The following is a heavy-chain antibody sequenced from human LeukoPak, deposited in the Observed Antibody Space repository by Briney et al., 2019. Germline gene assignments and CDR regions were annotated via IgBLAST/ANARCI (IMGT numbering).Heavy chain of an antibody. CDR2: IYYSGST. CDR3: ARGYCSSTSCYEFDY. J-gene: IGHJ4*02. CDR1: GGSISSYY. V-gene: IGHV4-39*07. Sequence: SETLSLTCTVSGGSISSYYWGWIRQPPGKGLEWIGSIYYSGSTYYNPSLKSRVTISVDTSKNQFSLKLSSVTAADTAVYYCARGYCSSTSCYEFDYWGQGTLVTVSS. D-gene: IGHD2-2*01.